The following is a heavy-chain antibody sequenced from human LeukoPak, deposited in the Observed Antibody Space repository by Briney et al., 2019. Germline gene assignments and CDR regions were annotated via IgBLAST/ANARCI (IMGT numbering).Heavy chain of an antibody. D-gene: IGHD6-6*01. CDR2: INHSGST. Sequence: SETLSLTCAVYGGSFSGYYWSWIRQPPGKGLEGIGEINHSGSTNYNPSLKSRVTISVDTSKNQFSLKLSSVTAADPAVYYCARSTINALAREYCDPLDPWGQGTMVTVSS. CDR1: GGSFSGYY. V-gene: IGHV4-34*01. CDR3: ARSTINALAREYCDPLDP. J-gene: IGHJ5*02.